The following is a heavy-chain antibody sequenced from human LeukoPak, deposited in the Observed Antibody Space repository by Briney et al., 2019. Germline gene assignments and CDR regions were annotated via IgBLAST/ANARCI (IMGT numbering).Heavy chain of an antibody. CDR3: AKGRRYDYVWGSLD. CDR2: ISGSGGST. Sequence: SGGSLRLSCTASGFTFGDYAMSWVRQAPGKGLEWVSAISGSGGSTYYADSVKGRFTISRDNSKNTLYLQMNSLRAEDTAVYYCAKGRRYDYVWGSLDWGQGTLVTVSS. D-gene: IGHD3-16*01. CDR1: GFTFGDYA. J-gene: IGHJ4*02. V-gene: IGHV3-23*01.